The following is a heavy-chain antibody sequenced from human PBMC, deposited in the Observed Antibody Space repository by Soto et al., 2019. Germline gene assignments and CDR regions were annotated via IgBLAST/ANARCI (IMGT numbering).Heavy chain of an antibody. J-gene: IGHJ4*02. Sequence: GASVKVSCKASGYTFTGYYMHWVRQAPGQGLEWMGWINPNSGGTNYAQKFQGWVTMTRDTSISTAYMELSRLRSDDTAVYYCARSGGYAGLTYYFDYWGQGTLVTVSS. CDR2: INPNSGGT. D-gene: IGHD5-12*01. V-gene: IGHV1-2*04. CDR1: GYTFTGYY. CDR3: ARSGGYAGLTYYFDY.